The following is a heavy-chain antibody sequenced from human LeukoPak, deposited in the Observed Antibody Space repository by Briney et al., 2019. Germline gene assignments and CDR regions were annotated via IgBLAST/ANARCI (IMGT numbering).Heavy chain of an antibody. Sequence: QTGGSLRLSCAASGFTLSRYWMHWVRQAPGKGPVWVSRMNSDGSSTSYADSVKGRFTISRDNAKNTLYLQMNSLRAEDTAVYYCAGDFGISEVYWGQGTLVTVSS. J-gene: IGHJ4*02. CDR1: GFTLSRYW. D-gene: IGHD1-20*01. CDR2: MNSDGSST. V-gene: IGHV3-74*01. CDR3: AGDFGISEVY.